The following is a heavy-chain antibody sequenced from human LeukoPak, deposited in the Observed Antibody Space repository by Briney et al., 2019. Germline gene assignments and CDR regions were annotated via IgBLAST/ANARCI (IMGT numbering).Heavy chain of an antibody. CDR1: GGSFSGYY. Sequence: SETLSLTCAVYGGSFSGYYWSWIRQPPGKGLEWTGEINHSGSTNYNPSLKSRVTISVDTSKNQFSLKLSSVTAADTAVYYCASEPMFSTDYWGQGTLVTVSS. J-gene: IGHJ4*02. D-gene: IGHD3-10*02. CDR2: INHSGST. CDR3: ASEPMFSTDY. V-gene: IGHV4-34*01.